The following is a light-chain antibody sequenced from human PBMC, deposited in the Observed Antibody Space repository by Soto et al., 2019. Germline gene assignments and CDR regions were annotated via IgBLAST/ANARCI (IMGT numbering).Light chain of an antibody. Sequence: QSVLTQPPSASGAPGQRVTISCSGRSSNIGRNTVNWYQQLPGTAPKLLIYLNNQRPSGVPDRFSGSKSGTSASLAISGLQSEDEDDYYCAAWDDSLKGWVFGGGTKLTVL. J-gene: IGLJ3*02. V-gene: IGLV1-44*01. CDR3: AAWDDSLKGWV. CDR2: LNN. CDR1: SSNIGRNT.